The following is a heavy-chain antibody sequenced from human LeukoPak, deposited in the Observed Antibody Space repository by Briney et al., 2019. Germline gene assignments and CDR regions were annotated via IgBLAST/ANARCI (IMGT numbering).Heavy chain of an antibody. CDR3: AKDGPSGYYDSSGTWRSFDY. D-gene: IGHD3-22*01. CDR1: GFTFSSYA. J-gene: IGHJ4*02. V-gene: IGHV3-23*01. CDR2: ISGSGGST. Sequence: GGSLRLSCAASGFTFSSYAMSWVRQAPGKGLEWVSAISGSGGSTYYADSVKGRFTISRDNSKNTLYLQMNSLRAEDTAVYYCAKDGPSGYYDSSGTWRSFDYWGQGTLVTVSS.